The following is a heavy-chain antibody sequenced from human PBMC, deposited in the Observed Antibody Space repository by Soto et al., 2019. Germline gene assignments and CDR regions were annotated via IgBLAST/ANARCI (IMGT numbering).Heavy chain of an antibody. CDR1: GGSISSGGYS. CDR2: INHSGST. Sequence: PSETLSLTCAVSGGSISSGGYSWSWIRQPPGTGLEWIGEINHSGSTNYNPSLKSRFTISVDTSKNQFSLKLTSVTAADTAVYYCARDKITGLFDYWGQGTLVTVSS. V-gene: IGHV4-34*01. D-gene: IGHD2-8*02. J-gene: IGHJ4*02. CDR3: ARDKITGLFDY.